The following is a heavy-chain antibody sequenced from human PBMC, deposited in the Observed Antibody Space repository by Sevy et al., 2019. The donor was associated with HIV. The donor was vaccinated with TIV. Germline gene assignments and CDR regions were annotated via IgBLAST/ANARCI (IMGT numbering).Heavy chain of an antibody. J-gene: IGHJ3*02. V-gene: IGHV3-53*01. D-gene: IGHD3-22*01. CDR2: IYSGDKT. CDR1: GFSVSDTY. Sequence: GGSLRLSCAASGFSVSDTYMSWVRQAPGKGLEWVSVIYSGDKTYHADSVKGRFTISRDSSKNTIYLQLNSLRTEDTAVYYCARLNVYYYDDDGNYTICNAFDIWGQGTMVTVSS. CDR3: ARLNVYYYDDDGNYTICNAFDI.